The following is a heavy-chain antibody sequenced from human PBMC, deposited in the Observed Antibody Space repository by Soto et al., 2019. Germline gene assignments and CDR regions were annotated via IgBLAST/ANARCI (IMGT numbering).Heavy chain of an antibody. V-gene: IGHV3-23*01. D-gene: IGHD6-13*01. Sequence: EVQLLESGGGLVQPGGSLRLSCAASGFTFSSYAMSWVRQAPGKGLEWVSASSGSGGSTYYADSVKGRFTISRDNSKNTLYLQMNSLRAEDTAVYYCAKDPGAAAGPYYYYGMDVWGQGTTVTVSS. CDR2: SSGSGGST. CDR1: GFTFSSYA. J-gene: IGHJ6*02. CDR3: AKDPGAAAGPYYYYGMDV.